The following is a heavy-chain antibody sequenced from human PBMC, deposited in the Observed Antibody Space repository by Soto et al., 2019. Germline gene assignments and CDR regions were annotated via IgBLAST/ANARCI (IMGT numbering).Heavy chain of an antibody. D-gene: IGHD4-17*01. CDR3: AKDRAVTKRNYFDY. CDR1: GFTSSNHW. CDR2: INSNGSST. J-gene: IGHJ4*02. V-gene: IGHV3-74*01. Sequence: GGSLRLSCAASGFTSSNHWMHWVRQAPGKGLVWVSRINSNGSSTNYADSVKGRFTISRDKSKNTLYLQMNSLRAEDTAVYYCAKDRAVTKRNYFDYWGQGTLVTVS.